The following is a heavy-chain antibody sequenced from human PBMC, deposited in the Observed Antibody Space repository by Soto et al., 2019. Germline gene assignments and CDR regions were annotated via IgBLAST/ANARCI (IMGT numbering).Heavy chain of an antibody. J-gene: IGHJ6*02. D-gene: IGHD3-3*01. CDR1: GDSVSSDNYF. Sequence: PSETLSLTCTVSGDSVSSDNYFWTWIRQPPGKGLEWIAYISYTGDTNYNPSLKSRVTISVEPSTNQFSLKLTSVTAADTAVYYCARESWSGPFNYGYGMDVWGQGTTVTVSS. V-gene: IGHV4-61*01. CDR2: ISYTGDT. CDR3: ARESWSGPFNYGYGMDV.